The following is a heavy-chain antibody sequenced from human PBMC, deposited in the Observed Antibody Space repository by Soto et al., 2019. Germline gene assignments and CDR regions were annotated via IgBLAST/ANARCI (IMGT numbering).Heavy chain of an antibody. CDR1: GYTFTSYG. J-gene: IGHJ1*01. Sequence: ASVKVSCKASGYTFTSYGISWVRQAPGQGLEWMGWISAYNGNTNYAQKFQGRVNMTTDTSISTAYMELRSLRSEDTAVYYCARARGDYVDFQHWGQGTLVTVSS. CDR3: ARARGDYVDFQH. D-gene: IGHD4-17*01. V-gene: IGHV1-18*01. CDR2: ISAYNGNT.